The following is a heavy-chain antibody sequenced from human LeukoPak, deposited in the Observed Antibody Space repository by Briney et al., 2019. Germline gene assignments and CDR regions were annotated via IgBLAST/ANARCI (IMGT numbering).Heavy chain of an antibody. V-gene: IGHV1-8*01. Sequence: GASVKVSCKASGYTFTSYDINWVRQATGQGLEWMGWMNPNSGNTGYAQKFQGRVTTTRNTSISTAYMELSSLRSEDTAVYYCARGTPTLRFLEPLYGMDVWGQGTTVTVSS. CDR2: MNPNSGNT. D-gene: IGHD3-3*01. J-gene: IGHJ6*02. CDR3: ARGTPTLRFLEPLYGMDV. CDR1: GYTFTSYD.